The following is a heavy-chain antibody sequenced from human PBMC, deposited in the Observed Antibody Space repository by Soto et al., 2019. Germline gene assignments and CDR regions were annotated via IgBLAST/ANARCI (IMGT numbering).Heavy chain of an antibody. CDR3: ARDRGYDAHDYYYNAMDV. CDR2: IRGFSPYT. J-gene: IGHJ6*02. V-gene: IGHV3-21*01. CDR1: GFTFRTYT. D-gene: IGHD3-10*01. Sequence: EVQLVESGGGLVKPGGSLRLSCISSGFTFRTYTMNWVRQAPGKGLELVSGIRGFSPYTFYAESVRGRVTISRDNAKNSLFLQMDSLRAEDTAVYYCARDRGYDAHDYYYNAMDVWGQGTTVTVSS.